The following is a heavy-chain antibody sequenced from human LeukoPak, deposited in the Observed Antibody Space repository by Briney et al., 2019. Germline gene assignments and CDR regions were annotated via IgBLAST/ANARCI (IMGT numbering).Heavy chain of an antibody. CDR2: INAYNGNT. V-gene: IGHV1-18*01. D-gene: IGHD3-22*01. CDR1: GYTFTSYG. Sequence: ASVKVSCKASGYTFTSYGISWVRQAPGQGLEWMGWINAYNGNTNYAQKLQGRVTMTTDTSTSTAYMELRSLRSDDTAVYYCARGPPIVVVITTLYYYYYMDVWGKGTTVTVSS. J-gene: IGHJ6*03. CDR3: ARGPPIVVVITTLYYYYYMDV.